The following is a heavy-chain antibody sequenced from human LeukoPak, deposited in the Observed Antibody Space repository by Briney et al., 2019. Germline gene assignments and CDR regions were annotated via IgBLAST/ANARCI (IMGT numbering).Heavy chain of an antibody. V-gene: IGHV4-34*01. J-gene: IGHJ5*02. CDR3: ARTLNSSGWYVWFDP. CDR1: GGSFSGYY. D-gene: IGHD6-19*01. CDR2: INHSGST. Sequence: PSETLSLTCAVYGGSFSGYYWSWIRQPPGKGLEWIGEINHSGSTNYNPSLKSRVTISVDTSKNQFSLKLSSVTAADTAVYYCARTLNSSGWYVWFDPWGQGTLVTVSS.